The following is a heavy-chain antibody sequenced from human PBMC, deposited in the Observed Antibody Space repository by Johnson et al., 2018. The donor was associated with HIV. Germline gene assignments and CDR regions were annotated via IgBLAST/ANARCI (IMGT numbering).Heavy chain of an antibody. J-gene: IGHJ3*01. CDR3: ATGDCNGGSCHAFDV. Sequence: VQLVESGGGLVQPGGSLRLSCAASGFTFDDYVMHWVRPAPGKGLAWVSGISWNSGSIGYADSVKGRFTISRDNAKNTLYLQMNSLKTEDTAVYSCATGDCNGGSCHAFDVWGQGTMVIVSS. V-gene: IGHV3-9*01. CDR2: ISWNSGSI. CDR1: GFTFDDYV. D-gene: IGHD2-15*01.